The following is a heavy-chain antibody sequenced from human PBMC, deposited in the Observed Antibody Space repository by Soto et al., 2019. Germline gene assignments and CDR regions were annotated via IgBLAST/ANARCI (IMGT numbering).Heavy chain of an antibody. V-gene: IGHV3-23*01. D-gene: IGHD3-9*01. CDR2: ISGSGGST. J-gene: IGHJ5*02. CDR3: AKVANYDILTGYDTNWFDP. CDR1: GFTSSSSA. Sequence: EVQLLESGGGLVQPGGSLRLSCAASGFTSSSSAMSWVRQAPGKGLEWVSAISGSGGSTYYADSVKGQFTISRDNSKNTLYLQMTSLRAEDTAVYYGAKVANYDILTGYDTNWFDPWGQGTLVTVSS.